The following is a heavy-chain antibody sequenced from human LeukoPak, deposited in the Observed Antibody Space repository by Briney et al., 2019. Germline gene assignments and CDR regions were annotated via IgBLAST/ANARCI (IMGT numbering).Heavy chain of an antibody. D-gene: IGHD4/OR15-4a*01. J-gene: IGHJ4*02. CDR3: ARGLTVDF. V-gene: IGHV3-7*04. Sequence: GGSLRLSCAVSGFTFSSYWMSWVRQAPGKGLEWVANIKQDGSEKYYVDSVKGRFTISRDNAKNSLYLQMDSLRADDTAVFYCARGLTVDFWGQGTLVTVSS. CDR2: IKQDGSEK. CDR1: GFTFSSYW.